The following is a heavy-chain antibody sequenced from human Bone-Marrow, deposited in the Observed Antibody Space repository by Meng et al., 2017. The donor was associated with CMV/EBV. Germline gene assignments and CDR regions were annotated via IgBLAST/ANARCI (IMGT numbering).Heavy chain of an antibody. CDR1: GFTVTSSA. D-gene: IGHD3-22*01. J-gene: IGHJ4*02. CDR3: ARKFYYDGSGYYPDF. Sequence: SGFTVTSSALSWRRQAPGKGLEWVSGITGDGARTHYADSVEGRFTISRDISKNTLYLQMNSLRAEDTAIYYCARKFYYDGSGYYPDFWGQGTLVTVSS. CDR2: ITGDGART. V-gene: IGHV3-23*01.